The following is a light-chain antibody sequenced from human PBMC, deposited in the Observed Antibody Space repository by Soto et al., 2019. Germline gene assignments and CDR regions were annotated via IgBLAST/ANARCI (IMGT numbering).Light chain of an antibody. CDR3: AAWDNSLAGVV. CDR1: SSNIGTKT. CDR2: SNN. Sequence: QSVLTQPPTASGIPGQRVTISCSGSSSNIGTKTVNWYQQLPGTAPKLLIYSNNQRPSGVPDRFSGSKSGTSAALAISELQSEDEADYYCAAWDNSLAGVVFGGGTKVTVL. J-gene: IGLJ2*01. V-gene: IGLV1-44*01.